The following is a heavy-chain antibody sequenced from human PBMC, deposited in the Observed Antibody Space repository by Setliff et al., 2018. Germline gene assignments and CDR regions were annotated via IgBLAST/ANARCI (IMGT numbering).Heavy chain of an antibody. D-gene: IGHD6-19*01. V-gene: IGHV4-4*07. J-gene: IGHJ6*03. CDR1: GGSISSYY. CDR2: IYIGGSA. CDR3: AREQWLEPPGDYYMDV. Sequence: PSETLSLTCTVSGGSISSYYWSWIRQPAGKGLEWIGHIYIGGSANYNPSLKSRVTMSIGTSKNQFSLKLNSVTAADMAVYYCAREQWLEPPGDYYMDVWAKGTTVTVSS.